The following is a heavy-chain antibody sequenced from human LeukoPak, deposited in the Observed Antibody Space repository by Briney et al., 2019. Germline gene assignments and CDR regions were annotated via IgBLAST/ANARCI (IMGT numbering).Heavy chain of an antibody. Sequence: GSLRLSCAASGFTFSSYAMSWVRQAPGKGLEWVSAISGSGSTIYYADSVKGRFTISRDNAKNSLYLQMNSLRAEDTAVYYCARAYCSSTSCYPPNYWGQGTLVTVSS. J-gene: IGHJ4*02. V-gene: IGHV3-23*01. CDR2: ISGSGSTI. CDR1: GFTFSSYA. CDR3: ARAYCSSTSCYPPNY. D-gene: IGHD2-2*01.